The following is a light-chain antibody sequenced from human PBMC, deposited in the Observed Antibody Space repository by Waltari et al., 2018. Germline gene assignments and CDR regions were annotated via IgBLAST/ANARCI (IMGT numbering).Light chain of an antibody. CDR1: GIDVGDFKY. CDR3: CSYAGSWV. Sequence: QSALTQPRSVSGSPGQSVTIPCTGIGIDVGDFKYVSWYQHHPGKAPKLVVYDVTQRPSGVPDRFSGSRSGYSASLTVSGLQGEDEADYYCCSYAGSWVFGGGTKLTVL. V-gene: IGLV2-11*01. J-gene: IGLJ3*02. CDR2: DVT.